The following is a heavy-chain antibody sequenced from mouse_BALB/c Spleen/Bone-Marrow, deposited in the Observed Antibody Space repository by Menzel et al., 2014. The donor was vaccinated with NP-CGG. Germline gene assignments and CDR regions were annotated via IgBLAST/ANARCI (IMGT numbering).Heavy chain of an antibody. CDR1: GFTFTDNY. CDR3: ARDSDWFAY. V-gene: IGHV7-3*02. Sequence: VQLQQPGGGLVQPGGSLRLSCATSGFTFTDNYMSWVRQPPGKALEWLGFIRNKANGYTTEYSASVKGRFTISRDNSQSTLYLQMNTLRAEDSATYYCARDSDWFAYWGQGTLVTVSA. J-gene: IGHJ3*01. CDR2: IRNKANGYTT.